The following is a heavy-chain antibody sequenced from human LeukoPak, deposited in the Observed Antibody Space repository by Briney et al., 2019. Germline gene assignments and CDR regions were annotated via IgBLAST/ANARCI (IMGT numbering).Heavy chain of an antibody. CDR1: GGSMSSYY. D-gene: IGHD1-26*01. Sequence: PSETLSLTCTVSGGSMSSYYWSWIRQPPGKGLEWIGYIYYSGSTNYNPSLKSRVTISADMSKNQFSLNLSSVTAADTAVYYCARHKVEATSEHWGEGTLVTVSS. V-gene: IGHV4-59*01. CDR2: IYYSGST. J-gene: IGHJ1*01. CDR3: ARHKVEATSEH.